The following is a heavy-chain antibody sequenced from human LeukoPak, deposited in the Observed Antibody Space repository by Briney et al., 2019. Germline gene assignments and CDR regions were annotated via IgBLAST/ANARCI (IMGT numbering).Heavy chain of an antibody. V-gene: IGHV3-66*02. CDR2: IYSGGST. J-gene: IGHJ4*02. CDR1: GFTVSSNY. CDR3: GGQEYSSSPDY. D-gene: IGHD6-6*01. Sequence: GGSLRLSCVASGFTVSSNYMSWVRQAPGKGLERVSIIYSGGSTYYADSVKGRFTISRDNSKNTLYLQMNSLRPEDTAVYYCGGQEYSSSPDYWGQGTLVTVSS.